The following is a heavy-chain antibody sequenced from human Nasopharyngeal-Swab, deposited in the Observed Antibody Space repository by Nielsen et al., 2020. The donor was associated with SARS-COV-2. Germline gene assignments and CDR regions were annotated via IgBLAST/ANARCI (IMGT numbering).Heavy chain of an antibody. CDR3: ANTAVTSPSLYYYMDV. CDR2: ISGSGGST. J-gene: IGHJ6*03. Sequence: GGPLRLSCAASGFTVSSYAMSWVRQAPGKGLEWVSAISGSGGSTYYADSVKGRFTISRDNSKNTLYLQMNSLRAEDTAVYYCANTAVTSPSLYYYMDVWGKGTTVTVSS. V-gene: IGHV3-23*01. CDR1: GFTVSSYA. D-gene: IGHD4-17*01.